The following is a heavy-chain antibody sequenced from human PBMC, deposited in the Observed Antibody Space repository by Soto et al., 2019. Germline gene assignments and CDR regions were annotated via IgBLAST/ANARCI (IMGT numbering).Heavy chain of an antibody. CDR3: AKGTYYDILTGPLFDI. Sequence: PGGSLRLSCAASGFTFSSYAMSWVRQAPGKGLEWVSAISGSGGSTYYADSVKGRFTISRDNSKNTLYLQMNSLRAEDTAVYYCAKGTYYDILTGPLFDIWGQGTMVTVS. D-gene: IGHD3-9*01. CDR2: ISGSGGST. CDR1: GFTFSSYA. V-gene: IGHV3-23*01. J-gene: IGHJ3*02.